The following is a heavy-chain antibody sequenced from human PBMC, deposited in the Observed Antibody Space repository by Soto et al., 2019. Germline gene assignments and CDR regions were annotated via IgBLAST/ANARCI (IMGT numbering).Heavy chain of an antibody. J-gene: IGHJ6*02. Sequence: GASVKVSCKASGYTFTSYGISWVRQAPGQGLEWMGWISAYNGKTNYAQKLQGRVTMTTDTSTSTAYMELRSLRSDDTAVYYCARFRREQYYYYGMDVWGQGTTVTVSS. V-gene: IGHV1-18*01. CDR1: GYTFTSYG. CDR2: ISAYNGKT. CDR3: ARFRREQYYYYGMDV.